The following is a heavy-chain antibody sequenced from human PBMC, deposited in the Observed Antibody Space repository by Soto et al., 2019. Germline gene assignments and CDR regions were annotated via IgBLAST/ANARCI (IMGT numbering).Heavy chain of an antibody. D-gene: IGHD3-22*01. V-gene: IGHV4-38-2*02. CDR2: IYHSGTT. CDR3: ARDSSGYYWFDP. CDR1: GFSLSSGYF. Sequence: NPSETLSLTCAVSGFSLSSGYFWGWIRQPPGKGPEWLGSIYHSGTTYYNPSVKGRVTISVDTSKNQFSLKMSSVTAADTAVYYCARDSSGYYWFDPWGQGTLVTVSS. J-gene: IGHJ5*02.